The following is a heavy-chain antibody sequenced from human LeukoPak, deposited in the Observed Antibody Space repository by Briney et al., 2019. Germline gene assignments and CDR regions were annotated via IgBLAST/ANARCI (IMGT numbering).Heavy chain of an antibody. CDR2: IIPIFGTA. CDR3: ARERKVGAGYDQFDI. D-gene: IGHD1-26*01. Sequence: ASVKVSCKASGGTFSSYAISWVRQAPGQGLEWMGGIIPIFGTANYAQKFQGRVTITADESTSTAYMELSSLRSGDTAVYYCARERKVGAGYDQFDIWGQGTMVTVSS. CDR1: GGTFSSYA. J-gene: IGHJ3*02. V-gene: IGHV1-69*13.